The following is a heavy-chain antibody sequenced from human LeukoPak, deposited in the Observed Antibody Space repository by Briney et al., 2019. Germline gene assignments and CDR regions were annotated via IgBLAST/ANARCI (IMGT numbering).Heavy chain of an antibody. V-gene: IGHV5-51*01. J-gene: IGHJ4*02. CDR3: AKLGTGYGDPPEGFDY. Sequence: GESLKISCKGSGYSFTSYWIGWVRQMPGKGLEWMGIIYPGDSDTRYNPSFQGQVTISADKSISTAYLQWSSLKASDTAMYYCAKLGTGYGDPPEGFDYWGQGTLVTVSS. CDR2: IYPGDSDT. CDR1: GYSFTSYW. D-gene: IGHD3/OR15-3a*01.